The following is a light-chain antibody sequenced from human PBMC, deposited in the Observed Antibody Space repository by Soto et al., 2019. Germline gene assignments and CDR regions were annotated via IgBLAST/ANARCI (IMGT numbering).Light chain of an antibody. CDR1: SSDVGGYNY. Sequence: QLVLTQPASVSGSPGQSITISCTGTSSDVGGYNYVSWYQQHPDKAPKLMIYEVSNRPSGVSNRFSGSKSGHTASLTISGLQSEDEADYFCTSYTSYSTLDVFGTGTKVTVL. V-gene: IGLV2-14*01. CDR3: TSYTSYSTLDV. J-gene: IGLJ1*01. CDR2: EVS.